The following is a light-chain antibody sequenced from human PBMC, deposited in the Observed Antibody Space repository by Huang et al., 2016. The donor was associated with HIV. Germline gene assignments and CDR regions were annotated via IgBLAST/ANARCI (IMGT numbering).Light chain of an antibody. J-gene: IGKJ1*01. Sequence: DIQMTQSPSSLSASVGDRVTITCRARQSISSYLNWYQQEPLKAPKLLIDAASTLQSGVPSRFSGRGSGTDYTLTISNLQPEDSATYFCQQSYSIPRTFGPGTKVEI. CDR1: QSISSY. V-gene: IGKV1-39*01. CDR2: AAS. CDR3: QQSYSIPRT.